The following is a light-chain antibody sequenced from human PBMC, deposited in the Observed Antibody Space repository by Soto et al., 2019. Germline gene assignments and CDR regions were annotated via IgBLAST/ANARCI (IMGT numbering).Light chain of an antibody. J-gene: IGKJ5*01. CDR3: QQYGSSPLT. V-gene: IGKV3-15*01. Sequence: ERVITEAPPTLSVSPGERATLSCRASQSISGTLAWYQQKPGQAPRLLIYGASTRATSFPARFSGSGSGTDFTLTISRLEPEDFAVYYCQQYGSSPLTSGQGTRLEI. CDR2: GAS. CDR1: QSISGT.